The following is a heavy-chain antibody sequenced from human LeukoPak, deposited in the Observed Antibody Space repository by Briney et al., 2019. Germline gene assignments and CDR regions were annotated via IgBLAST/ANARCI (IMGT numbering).Heavy chain of an antibody. V-gene: IGHV3-48*04. CDR2: IGSSSGTI. CDR3: AKPDYDFWSGYGLGAFDI. D-gene: IGHD3-3*01. Sequence: GGSLSLSCAASGFTFSSYSMNWLRQAPGKGLEWIAYIGSSSGTIYYADSVKGRFTISRDNAKNSLSLQMDSLRAEDTAVYYCAKPDYDFWSGYGLGAFDIWGQGTMVTVSS. J-gene: IGHJ3*02. CDR1: GFTFSSYS.